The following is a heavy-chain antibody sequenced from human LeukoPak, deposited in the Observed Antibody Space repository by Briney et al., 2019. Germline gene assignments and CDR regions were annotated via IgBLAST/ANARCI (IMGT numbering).Heavy chain of an antibody. V-gene: IGHV3-30-3*01. CDR2: ISYDGSNK. CDR1: GFTFSSYA. CDR3: ARQSSGWYGFDY. J-gene: IGHJ4*02. Sequence: GSLRLSCAASGFTFSSYAMHWVRQAPGKGLEWVAVISYDGSNKYYADSVKGRFTISRDNSKNTLYLQMNSLRAEDTAVYYCARQSSGWYGFDYWGQGTLVTVSS. D-gene: IGHD6-19*01.